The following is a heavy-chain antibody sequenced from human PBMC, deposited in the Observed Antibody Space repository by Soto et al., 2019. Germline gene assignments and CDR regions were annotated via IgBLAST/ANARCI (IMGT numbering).Heavy chain of an antibody. J-gene: IGHJ4*02. D-gene: IGHD4-17*01. Sequence: EVQLVQSGAEVKKPGESLEISCKGSGYTFTAHWIAWVRQMPGKRLEWMGLIYPDDSDTRYSPSFQGQVTISADKSSNTAYLQWSSLKASATAIYYFARLAGDYIGRVFDYWCQGTPVTVSS. CDR3: ARLAGDYIGRVFDY. CDR2: IYPDDSDT. CDR1: GYTFTAHW. V-gene: IGHV5-51*01.